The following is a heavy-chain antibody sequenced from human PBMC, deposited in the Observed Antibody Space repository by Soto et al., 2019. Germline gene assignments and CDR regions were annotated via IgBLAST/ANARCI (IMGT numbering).Heavy chain of an antibody. Sequence: QVQLVESGGGVVQPGRSLRLSCAASGFTYSTFGMHWVRQAPGKGLEWVAVIAADGLAQYYADSVKGRFTISRDNSENTLFLQMNNLGAEDTAVYYCAKEFFSPQAYWFFDLWGRCTLVTVSS. J-gene: IGHJ2*01. CDR2: IAADGLAQ. CDR3: AKEFFSPQAYWFFDL. CDR1: GFTYSTFG. D-gene: IGHD3-3*01. V-gene: IGHV3-30*18.